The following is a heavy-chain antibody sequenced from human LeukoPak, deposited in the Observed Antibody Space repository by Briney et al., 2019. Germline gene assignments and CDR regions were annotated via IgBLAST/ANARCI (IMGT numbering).Heavy chain of an antibody. V-gene: IGHV3-48*02. Sequence: GGSLRLSCVVSGITFSGYSMIWVRQAPGKGLEWLSFMTTSGNTIFYAESVKDRFTISRDNAKKSLYLQMNSLRDEDTAVYYCAKLATITRYFDYWGQGTLVTVSS. CDR1: GITFSGYS. CDR2: MTTSGNTI. CDR3: AKLATITRYFDY. J-gene: IGHJ4*02. D-gene: IGHD5-24*01.